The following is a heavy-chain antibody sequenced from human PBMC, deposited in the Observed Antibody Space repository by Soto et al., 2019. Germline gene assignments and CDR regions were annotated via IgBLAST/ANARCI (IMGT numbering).Heavy chain of an antibody. Sequence: GGSLRLSCAASGFPFSSYAMSWVRQAPGKGLEWVSPISGSVVSTYYADSVKGRFTISRDNSKNTLYLQMNSLRAEDTAVYYCAKPFDGGVIALGGSGAFDIWGQGTMVTVSS. D-gene: IGHD3-16*02. CDR2: ISGSVVST. CDR3: AKPFDGGVIALGGSGAFDI. CDR1: GFPFSSYA. V-gene: IGHV3-23*01. J-gene: IGHJ3*02.